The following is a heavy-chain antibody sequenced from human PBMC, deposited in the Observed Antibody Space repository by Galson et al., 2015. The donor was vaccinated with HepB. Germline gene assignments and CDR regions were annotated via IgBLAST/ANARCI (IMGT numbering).Heavy chain of an antibody. V-gene: IGHV1-69*13. CDR3: ARGGGATVTTYYYYGMDV. Sequence: SVKVSCKASGGTFSSYAISWVRQAPGQGLEWMGGIIPIFGTANYAQKFQGRVTITADESTSTAYMELSSLRSEDTAVYYCARGGGATVTTYYYYGMDVWGQGTTVTVSS. CDR2: IIPIFGTA. CDR1: GGTFSSYA. D-gene: IGHD4-17*01. J-gene: IGHJ6*02.